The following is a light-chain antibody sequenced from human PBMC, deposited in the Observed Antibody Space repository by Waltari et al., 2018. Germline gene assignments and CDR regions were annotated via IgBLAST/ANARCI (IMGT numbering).Light chain of an antibody. CDR3: HQYFAPPYT. CDR1: HSLLYYSNNKNY. Sequence: DIVMTQSPDSLTVSLGARATIHCKSSHSLLYYSNNKNYISWYQQKPGQAPKLLIYWASTRDSGVPDRFSGSGSETDFTLTISSLQAEDVAVYHCHQYFAPPYTFGRGTKLEIK. V-gene: IGKV4-1*01. CDR2: WAS. J-gene: IGKJ2*01.